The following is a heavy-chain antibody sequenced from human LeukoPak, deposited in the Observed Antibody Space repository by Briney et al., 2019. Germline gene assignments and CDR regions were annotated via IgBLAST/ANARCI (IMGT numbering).Heavy chain of an antibody. D-gene: IGHD6-13*01. CDR1: GYTFTSYD. J-gene: IGHJ6*03. V-gene: IGHV1-8*01. CDR2: MNPNSGNT. CDR3: ARGGRSSWFRPALYYYYYMDV. Sequence: ASVKVSCKACGYTFTSYDINWLRQATGQGLEGMGWMNPNSGNTGYAQKFQGRVTMTRNTSISTAYMDLSSLRSEDTAVYYCARGGRSSWFRPALYYYYYMDVWGKGTTVTVSS.